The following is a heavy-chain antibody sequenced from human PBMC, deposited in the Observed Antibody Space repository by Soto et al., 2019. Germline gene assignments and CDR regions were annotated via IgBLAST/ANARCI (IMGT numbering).Heavy chain of an antibody. V-gene: IGHV4-28*01. J-gene: IGHJ5*02. D-gene: IGHD6-13*01. Sequence: SETLSLTCAVSGYSISSSNWWCWIRQPPGKGLEWIGYIYYSGSTYYNPSLKSRVTMSVDTSKNQFSLKLSSVTAVDTAVYYCARTANSSNWYWFDPWGQGTLVNVS. CDR2: IYYSGST. CDR3: ARTANSSNWYWFDP. CDR1: GYSISSSNW.